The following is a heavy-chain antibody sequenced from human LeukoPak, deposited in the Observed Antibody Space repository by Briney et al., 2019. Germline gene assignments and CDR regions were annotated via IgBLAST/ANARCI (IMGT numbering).Heavy chain of an antibody. V-gene: IGHV3-23*01. CDR3: AKVMIVVVITTTGCFDY. D-gene: IGHD3-22*01. CDR1: GFTFSSYA. J-gene: IGHJ4*02. Sequence: GGSLRLSCAASGFTFSSYAMSWVRQAPGKGLEWVSAISGSGGSTHYADSVKGRFTISRDNSKNTLYLQMNSLRAEDTAVYYCAKVMIVVVITTTGCFDYWGQGTLVTVSS. CDR2: ISGSGGST.